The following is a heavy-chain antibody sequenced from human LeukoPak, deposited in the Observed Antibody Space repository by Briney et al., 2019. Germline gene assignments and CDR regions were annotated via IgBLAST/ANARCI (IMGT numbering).Heavy chain of an antibody. CDR3: ARTIFGVVMDYYYYYYMDV. D-gene: IGHD3-3*01. J-gene: IGHJ6*03. CDR2: ISAYNGNT. CDR1: GYTFTSYG. V-gene: IGHV1-18*01. Sequence: ASVKVSCKASGYTFTSYGISWVRQAPGQGLEWMGWISAYNGNTNYAQKFQGRVTITADESTSTAYMELSSLRSEDTAVYYCARTIFGVVMDYYYYYYMDVWGKGTTVTVSS.